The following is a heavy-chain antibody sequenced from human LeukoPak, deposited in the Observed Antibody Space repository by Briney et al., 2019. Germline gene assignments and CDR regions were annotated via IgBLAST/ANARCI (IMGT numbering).Heavy chain of an antibody. Sequence: GASVKVSCKAPGGTFSSYAISWVRQAPGQGLEWMGRIIPIFGIANYAQKFQGRVTITADKSTSTAYMELSSLRSEDTAVYYCARGHKKKVVPAAYEIDYWGQGTLVTVSS. J-gene: IGHJ4*02. D-gene: IGHD2-2*01. CDR3: ARGHKKKVVPAAYEIDY. V-gene: IGHV1-69*04. CDR1: GGTFSSYA. CDR2: IIPIFGIA.